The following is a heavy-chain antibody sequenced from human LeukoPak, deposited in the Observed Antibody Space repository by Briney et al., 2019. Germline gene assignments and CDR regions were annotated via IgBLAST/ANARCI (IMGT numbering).Heavy chain of an antibody. J-gene: IGHJ4*02. V-gene: IGHV1-2*02. CDR2: INPNNGGT. CDR3: ARGKTVAGHDY. D-gene: IGHD6-19*01. Sequence: GASVKVSCKASGYTFTGYFLYCVRQAPGQGLEWLGWINPNNGGTNYAQSLQDRVTMTWDPSITTTSMELTNLRSNDTAVYYCARGKTVAGHDYWGQGTLVTVST. CDR1: GYTFTGYF.